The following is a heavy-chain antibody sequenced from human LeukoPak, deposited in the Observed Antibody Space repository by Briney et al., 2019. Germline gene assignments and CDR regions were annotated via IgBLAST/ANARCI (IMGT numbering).Heavy chain of an antibody. CDR2: INHSGST. D-gene: IGHD6-19*01. V-gene: IGHV4-34*01. J-gene: IGHJ4*02. Sequence: SETLSLTCAVYGGSFSGYYWSWIRQPPGKGLEWIGEINHSGSTNYNPSLKSRVTISVDTSKTQFSLKLSSLTAAHTAVYYCARPGVGRYSSRWYRDYWGQGTLVTVSS. CDR3: ARPGVGRYSSRWYRDY. CDR1: GGSFSGYY.